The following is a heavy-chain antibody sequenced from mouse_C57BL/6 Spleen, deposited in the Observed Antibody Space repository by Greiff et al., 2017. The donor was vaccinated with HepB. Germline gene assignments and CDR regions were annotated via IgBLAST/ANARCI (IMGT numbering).Heavy chain of an antibody. V-gene: IGHV1-50*01. CDR2: IDPSDSYT. J-gene: IGHJ2*01. CDR1: GYTFTSYW. Sequence: VKQSCKASGYTFTSYWMQWVNQRPGQGLEWIGEIDPSDSYTNYNQKFKGKATLTVDTSSSTAYMQLSSLTSEDSAVYYCATLYYGRGYWGQGTTLTVSS. CDR3: ATLYYGRGY. D-gene: IGHD1-1*01.